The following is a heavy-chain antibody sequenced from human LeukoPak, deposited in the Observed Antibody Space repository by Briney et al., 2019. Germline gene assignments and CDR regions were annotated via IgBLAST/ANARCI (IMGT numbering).Heavy chain of an antibody. J-gene: IGHJ6*03. CDR2: ITGDGSST. Sequence: GGSLRLSCAASGLTFSSSWMHWVRRAPGKGLVWVSRITGDGSSTTYADSVKGRFTTSRAIAKNTQYLKMDSLRDEDTAVYCCARDFYCSSTSCYYDGYYMDVWGKGATVTVSS. CDR1: GLTFSSSW. D-gene: IGHD2-2*01. V-gene: IGHV3-74*01. CDR3: ARDFYCSSTSCYYDGYYMDV.